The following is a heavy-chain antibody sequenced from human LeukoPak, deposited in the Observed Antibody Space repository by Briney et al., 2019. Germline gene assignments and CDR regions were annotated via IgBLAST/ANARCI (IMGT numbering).Heavy chain of an antibody. Sequence: GGSLRLSCAASGFTFSSYAMSWVRQAPGKGLEWASAISGSGGSTYYADSVKGRFTISRDNSKNTLYLQMNSLRAEDTAVYYCAKWIMVRGVNDYWGQGTLVTVSS. CDR1: GFTFSSYA. V-gene: IGHV3-23*01. CDR3: AKWIMVRGVNDY. J-gene: IGHJ4*02. D-gene: IGHD3-10*01. CDR2: ISGSGGST.